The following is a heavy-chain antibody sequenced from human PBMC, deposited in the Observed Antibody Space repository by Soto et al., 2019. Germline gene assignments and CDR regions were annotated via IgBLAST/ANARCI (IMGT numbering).Heavy chain of an antibody. D-gene: IGHD3-10*01. CDR1: GFTFNNYA. Sequence: EVQLLESGGGLVQPGGSLRLSCAASGFTFNNYAMTWVRQAPGKGLERVSAISGGGDTTSYADSVKGRFTVSRDGSKNTLYLQMSSRRAEDTALYYCAKGRGGSGSLTPRVDFWGQGTLVTVSS. CDR3: AKGRGGSGSLTPRVDF. V-gene: IGHV3-23*01. J-gene: IGHJ4*02. CDR2: ISGGGDTT.